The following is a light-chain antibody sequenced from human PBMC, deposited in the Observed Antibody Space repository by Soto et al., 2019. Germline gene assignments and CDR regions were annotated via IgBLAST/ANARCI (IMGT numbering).Light chain of an antibody. CDR2: EVS. CDR1: SSDGWGYKL. Sequence: QGARTQPVSGLGVPRQASPISCPGTSSDGWGYKLVSWYQQHPGKAPNLMIYEVSKRPSGVSNRFSGSKSGNTASLTISGLQAEDEADYYCCSYAGSSTFYVSGPGSKVTVL. V-gene: IGLV2-23*02. J-gene: IGLJ1*01. CDR3: CSYAGSSTFYV.